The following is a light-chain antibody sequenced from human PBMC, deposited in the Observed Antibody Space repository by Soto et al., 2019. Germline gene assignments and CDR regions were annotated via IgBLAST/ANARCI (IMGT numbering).Light chain of an antibody. V-gene: IGKV3-20*01. J-gene: IGKJ1*01. CDR1: QSVSSSY. CDR2: GAS. CDR3: QQYGSSPRT. Sequence: ELVLTQSPGALSLSPGERATLSCGASQSVSSSYLAWYQQKPGQAPRLLIYGASTRATGIPDRFSGSGSGKDFTLTISRLEPEDFAVYYCQQYGSSPRTFGQGTKV.